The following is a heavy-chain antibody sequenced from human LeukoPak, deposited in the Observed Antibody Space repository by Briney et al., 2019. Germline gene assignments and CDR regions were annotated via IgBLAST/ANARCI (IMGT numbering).Heavy chain of an antibody. V-gene: IGHV1-18*01. Sequence: ASVKVSCKTSGYTFSESGISWVRQVPGQGLEWMGWVDGDNGNIHYADTVQNRLILTIDPATTTAYMELRRLRSDDTAVYYCARDEDWVFDYWGQGTPCHRLL. CDR3: ARDEDWVFDY. D-gene: IGHD3/OR15-3a*01. CDR1: GYTFSESG. CDR2: VDGDNGNI. J-gene: IGHJ4*02.